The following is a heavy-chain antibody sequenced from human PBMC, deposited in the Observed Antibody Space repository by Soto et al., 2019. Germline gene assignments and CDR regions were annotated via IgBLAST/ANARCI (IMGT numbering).Heavy chain of an antibody. CDR2: MDPDSGHT. J-gene: IGHJ4*02. CDR3: TRGYSLDIT. Sequence: VQLVQSGAEVKQPGASVKVSCKASGYSFTSFDLNWVRQAPGQGLAWMGWMDPDSGHTGYAHAFQGRVSMTRDTSIGAAYMEVNSLRSDDTAVYYCTRGYSLDITWGQGTLVTVS. CDR1: GYSFTSFD. V-gene: IGHV1-8*01. D-gene: IGHD2-2*03.